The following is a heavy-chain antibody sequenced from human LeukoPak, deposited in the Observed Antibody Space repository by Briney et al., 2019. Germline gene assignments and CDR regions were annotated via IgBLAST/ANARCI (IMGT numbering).Heavy chain of an antibody. CDR3: ARRIQLWLILAFDI. CDR1: GFTFSSYA. Sequence: PGGSLRLSCAASGFTFSSYAMSWVRQPPGKGLEWIGEINHSGSTNYNPSLKSRVTISVDTSKNQFSLKLSSVTAADTAVYYCARRIQLWLILAFDIWGQGTMVTVSS. V-gene: IGHV4-34*01. D-gene: IGHD5-18*01. J-gene: IGHJ3*02. CDR2: INHSGST.